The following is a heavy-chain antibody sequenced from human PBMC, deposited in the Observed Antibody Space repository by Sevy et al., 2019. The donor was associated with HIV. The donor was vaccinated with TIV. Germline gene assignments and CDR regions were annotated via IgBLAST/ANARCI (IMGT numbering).Heavy chain of an antibody. D-gene: IGHD5-12*01. CDR3: VKDKVDGDSGYGLFDF. CDR1: GFTFDDYA. V-gene: IGHV3-9*01. Sequence: SLRLSCAASGFTFDDYAMHWVRQAPGKGLEWVSGLSRHSGTIGYAHSVKGRFTISRDNARNSLYLQMNSLRAEDTASYYCVKDKVDGDSGYGLFDFWGQGTLVTVSS. CDR2: LSRHSGTI. J-gene: IGHJ4*02.